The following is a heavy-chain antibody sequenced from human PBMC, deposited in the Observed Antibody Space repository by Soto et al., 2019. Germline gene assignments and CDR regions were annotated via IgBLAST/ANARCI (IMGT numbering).Heavy chain of an antibody. V-gene: IGHV1-58*01. CDR3: AADYGDYSYYYYYYGMDV. CDR2: IVVGSGNT. CDR1: GFTFTSSA. Sequence: ASVKVSCKASGFTFTSSAVQWVRQARGQRLEWIGWIVVGSGNTNYAQKFQERVTITRDMSTSTAYMELSSLRSEDTAVYYCAADYGDYSYYYYYYGMDVWGPGTTVTV. J-gene: IGHJ6*02. D-gene: IGHD4-17*01.